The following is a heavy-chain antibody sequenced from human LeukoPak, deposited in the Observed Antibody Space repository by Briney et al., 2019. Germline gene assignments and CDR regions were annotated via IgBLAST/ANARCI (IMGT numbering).Heavy chain of an antibody. J-gene: IGHJ1*01. CDR2: IYYSGST. CDR1: GGSVSSGSYY. V-gene: IGHV4-61*01. CDR3: ARYSYSSGWSYFQY. D-gene: IGHD6-19*01. Sequence: SETLSLTCTVSGGSVSSGSYYWSWIRQPPGKGLEWIGYIYYSGSTNYNPPLKSRVTISLDTSQNQFSLRLNSVTAADTAVYYCARYSYSSGWSYFQYWGQGTLVTVSS.